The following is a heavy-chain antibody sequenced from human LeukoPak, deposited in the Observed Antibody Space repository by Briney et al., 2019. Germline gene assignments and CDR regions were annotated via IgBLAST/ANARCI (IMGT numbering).Heavy chain of an antibody. Sequence: GGSLRLSCAASGFTFSSYGMHWVRQAPGKGLEWVAFIRYDGSNKYYADSVKGRFTISRDNAKNSLYLQMNSLRAEDTAVYYCARVSSSGWLYFDYWGQGTLVTVSS. CDR3: ARVSSSGWLYFDY. V-gene: IGHV3-30*02. J-gene: IGHJ4*02. CDR1: GFTFSSYG. D-gene: IGHD6-19*01. CDR2: IRYDGSNK.